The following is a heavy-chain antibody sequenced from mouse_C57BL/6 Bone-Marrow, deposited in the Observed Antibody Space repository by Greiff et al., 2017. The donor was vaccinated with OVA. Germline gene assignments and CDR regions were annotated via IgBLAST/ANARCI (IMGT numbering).Heavy chain of an antibody. V-gene: IGHV1-52*01. CDR2: IDPSDSET. D-gene: IGHD4-1*01. CDR3: ATNWDVDAY. CDR1: GYTFTSYW. Sequence: QVQLQQSGAELVRPGSSVKLSCKASGYTFTSYWMHWVKQRPIQGLEWIGNIDPSDSETHYNQKFKDKATLTVDKSSSTAYMQLSSLTSEDSAVYYCATNWDVDAYWGQGTLVTVSA. J-gene: IGHJ3*01.